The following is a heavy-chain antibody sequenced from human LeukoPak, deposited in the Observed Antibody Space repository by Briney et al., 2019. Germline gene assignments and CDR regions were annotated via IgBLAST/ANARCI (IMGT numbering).Heavy chain of an antibody. CDR2: IYHSGST. J-gene: IGHJ4*02. CDR1: GGSFSSCNW. CDR3: ARVGIDRSDSTDY. Sequence: PSGTLSLTCAVSGGSFSSCNWWSGVRPPPGEGLEGIAEIYHSGSTNYTAPLKSRVTISIDKSKNPLSLQLNSVTAADTAVYYCARVGIDRSDSTDYCGEG. V-gene: IGHV4-4*02.